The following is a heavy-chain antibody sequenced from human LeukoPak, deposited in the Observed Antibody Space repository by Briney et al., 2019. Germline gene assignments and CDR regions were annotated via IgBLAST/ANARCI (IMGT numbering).Heavy chain of an antibody. CDR1: GFAFSSYE. J-gene: IGHJ4*02. V-gene: IGHV3-48*03. CDR2: ISGSGNSV. Sequence: PGGSLRLSCAASGFAFSSYEMHWVRQAPGKGLEWVSYISGSGNSVYYADSVRGRFTISRDNANNSLYLQMNSLRAEDTAVYYCAKPAWELWPCDSWGQGTLVTVSS. CDR3: AKPAWELWPCDS. D-gene: IGHD1-26*01.